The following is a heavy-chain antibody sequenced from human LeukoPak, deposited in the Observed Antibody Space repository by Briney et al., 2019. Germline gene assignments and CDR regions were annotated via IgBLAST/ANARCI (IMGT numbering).Heavy chain of an antibody. CDR1: GFTLSSYT. CDR2: ISSSSRFI. CDR3: ARAVYCSGGGCFWYFDL. V-gene: IGHV3-21*01. D-gene: IGHD2-15*01. J-gene: IGHJ2*01. Sequence: PGGSLRLSCEVSGFTLSSYTMNWVRQAPGKGLEWVSLISSSSRFIYYGDSVRGRFTISRDNAKKSLYLQMNSLRAEDTAVYYCARAVYCSGGGCFWYFDLWGRGTLVTVSS.